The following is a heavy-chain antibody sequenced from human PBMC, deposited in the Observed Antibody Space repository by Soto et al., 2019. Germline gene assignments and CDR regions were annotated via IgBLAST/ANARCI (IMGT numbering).Heavy chain of an antibody. CDR3: ASDRSLGSNWYYYLES. V-gene: IGHV3-48*02. CDR1: GFTFSTYA. CDR2: ISSSSSAI. Sequence: GGSLRLSCAASGFTFSTYAMNWVRQFPGRGLEWVSYISSSSSAIDYADSVKGRFTVSRDNAKNSLCLQMNSLRDEDTAVYYCASDRSLGSNWYYYLESWGQRTLVTVSS. J-gene: IGHJ4*02. D-gene: IGHD3-16*01.